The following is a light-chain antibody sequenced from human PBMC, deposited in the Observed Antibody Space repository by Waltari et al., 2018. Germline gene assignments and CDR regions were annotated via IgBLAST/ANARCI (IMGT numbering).Light chain of an antibody. J-gene: IGKJ4*01. CDR3: QQYKGYPLT. CDR2: KPS. CDR1: QRISSW. Sequence: DIQMTQSPSTLSASVGDRVIITCRASQRISSWLAWYQQKPGKAPKFLIYKPSTLVDGVPSRFSRSGSGTEFTLTIGSLQPDDFATYYCQQYKGYPLTFGGGTKVEIK. V-gene: IGKV1-5*03.